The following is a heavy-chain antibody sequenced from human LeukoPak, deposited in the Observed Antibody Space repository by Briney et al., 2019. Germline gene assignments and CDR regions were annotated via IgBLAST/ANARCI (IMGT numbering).Heavy chain of an antibody. V-gene: IGHV1-2*02. J-gene: IGHJ3*01. Sequence: ASVKVSCKASGYTFTDYYIHWMRQAPGQGLEWMGWINPNSGGTNFAQKFQGRVTMTRDTSISTAYMELSRLRSDDTAIFYCAAQGYYGGGNCYVYAFDLWGQGTMVTVSS. D-gene: IGHD2-15*01. CDR3: AAQGYYGGGNCYVYAFDL. CDR1: GYTFTDYY. CDR2: INPNSGGT.